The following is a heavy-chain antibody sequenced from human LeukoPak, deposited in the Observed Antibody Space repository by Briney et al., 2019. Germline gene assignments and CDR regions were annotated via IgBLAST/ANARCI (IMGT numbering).Heavy chain of an antibody. J-gene: IGHJ6*03. V-gene: IGHV3-7*01. CDR1: EFTFSSYW. CDR2: IKQDGSEK. D-gene: IGHD5-24*01. Sequence: PGGSLRLSCAASEFTFSSYWMSWVRQAPGKGLEWVANIKQDGSEKYYVDSVKGRFTISRDNAKNSLYLQMNSLRAEDTAVYYCARDERWLQLRRGYYYYYYMDVWGKGTTVTVSS. CDR3: ARDERWLQLRRGYYYYYYMDV.